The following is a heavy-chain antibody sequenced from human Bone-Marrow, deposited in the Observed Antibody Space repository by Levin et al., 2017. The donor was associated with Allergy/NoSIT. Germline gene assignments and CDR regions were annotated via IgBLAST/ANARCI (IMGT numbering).Heavy chain of an antibody. CDR2: ISYDGSNK. D-gene: IGHD5-24*01. V-gene: IGHV3-30-3*01. CDR3: ARMKGRWLQPFDY. Sequence: GGSLRLSCAASGFTFSSYAMHWVRQAPGKGLEWVAVISYDGSNKYYADSVKGRFTISRDNSKNTLYLQMNSLRAEDTAVYYCARMKGRWLQPFDYWGQGTLVTVSS. CDR1: GFTFSSYA. J-gene: IGHJ4*02.